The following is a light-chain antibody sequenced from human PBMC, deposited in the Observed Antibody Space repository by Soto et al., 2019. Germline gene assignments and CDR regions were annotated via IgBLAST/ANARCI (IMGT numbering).Light chain of an antibody. CDR1: SSDVGSYNL. J-gene: IGLJ2*01. Sequence: QSALTQPASVSGSPGQSITISCTGPSSDVGSYNLVSWYQQHPGKAPKLMIYEVSKRPSGVSNRFSGSKSGNTASLTISGLQAEDEAEYYCCSYAGSSTFGVVFGGGTKLAV. CDR3: CSYAGSSTFGVV. V-gene: IGLV2-23*02. CDR2: EVS.